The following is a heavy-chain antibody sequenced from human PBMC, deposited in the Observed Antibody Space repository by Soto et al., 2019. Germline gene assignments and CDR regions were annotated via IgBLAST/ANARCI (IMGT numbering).Heavy chain of an antibody. V-gene: IGHV3-33*01. Sequence: SLRLSCAASGFTFSSYGMHWVRQAPGKGLEWVAVIWYDGSNKYYGDSVKGRFTISRDNSKNKLYLQMNSLRAEDTAVYYCARDLAHLPTYGMDVWGQGTTVTVSS. CDR1: GFTFSSYG. CDR3: ARDLAHLPTYGMDV. CDR2: IWYDGSNK. D-gene: IGHD1-26*01. J-gene: IGHJ6*02.